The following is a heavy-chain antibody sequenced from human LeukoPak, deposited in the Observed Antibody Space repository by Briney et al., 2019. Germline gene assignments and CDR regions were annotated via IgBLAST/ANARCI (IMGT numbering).Heavy chain of an antibody. V-gene: IGHV3-9*01. CDR3: ARDRAYQATTGYYGY. J-gene: IGHJ4*02. D-gene: IGHD3-9*01. CDR1: GFTFDDYA. CDR2: ISWNSESI. Sequence: PGRSMRLSCAASGFTFDDYAMHWVRQAPGKGLEWVSGISWNSESIIYADSVKGRFTISRDNAKNSLYLQMNSLRDEDTAVYYCARDRAYQATTGYYGYWGQGTLVTVSS.